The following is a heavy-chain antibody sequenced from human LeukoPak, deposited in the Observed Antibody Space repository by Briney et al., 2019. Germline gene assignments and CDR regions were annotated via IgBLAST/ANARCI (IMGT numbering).Heavy chain of an antibody. J-gene: IGHJ4*02. V-gene: IGHV3-23*01. CDR1: RFTFSSSV. Sequence: GGSLRLSCAASRFTFSSSVMSWVRQAPGKGLEWVSTINGDGTRTYYAVSSNGRFIISRDNSMNTLYLQMNGLRAEDTAVYYCARDQGGYSTDFDFWGQGTLVTVSS. CDR2: INGDGTRT. D-gene: IGHD5-12*01. CDR3: ARDQGGYSTDFDF.